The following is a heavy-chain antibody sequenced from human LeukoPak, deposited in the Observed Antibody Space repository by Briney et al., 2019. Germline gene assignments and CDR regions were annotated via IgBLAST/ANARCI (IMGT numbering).Heavy chain of an antibody. J-gene: IGHJ3*02. CDR1: GFTFSSYA. CDR3: AKEGGFGYSSGWYDAFDI. D-gene: IGHD6-19*01. CDR2: ISGSGGST. V-gene: IGHV3-23*01. Sequence: GGSLRLSCAASGFTFSSYAMSWVRQAPGKGLEWVSAISGSGGSTYYADSVKGRFTISRDNSKNMLYLQMNSLRAEDTAVYYCAKEGGFGYSSGWYDAFDIWGQGTMVTVSS.